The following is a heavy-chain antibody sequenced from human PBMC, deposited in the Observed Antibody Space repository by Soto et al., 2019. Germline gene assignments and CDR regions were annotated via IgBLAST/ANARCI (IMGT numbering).Heavy chain of an antibody. CDR1: DGSIITFD. V-gene: IGHV4-59*08. D-gene: IGHD3-10*01. CDR2: IYYSGST. Sequence: SDTLSRTCTVSDGSIITFDWSWFRQPPGKGLEWIGYIYYSGSTNYNPSLKSRVTISVDTSKNQFSLKLSSVTAADTAVYYCARHVHRGEGFAYWAPGTLVTVSS. CDR3: ARHVHRGEGFAY. J-gene: IGHJ4*02.